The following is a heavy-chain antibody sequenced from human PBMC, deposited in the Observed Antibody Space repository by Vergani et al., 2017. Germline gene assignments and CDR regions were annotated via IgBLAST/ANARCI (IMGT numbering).Heavy chain of an antibody. Sequence: QVQLQESGPGLVKPSQTLSLTCTVPGDSLSSRDHYRSWPRQRSDKGLEWVGHIFRSGTTYYNPSLKSRLIMSVDTSKNQFSLKLTSVTAADTAMYYCARENVVIARIFDFWGQGTLVTVSS. CDR1: GDSLSSRDHY. CDR3: ARENVVIARIFDF. CDR2: IFRSGTT. D-gene: IGHD2-21*01. V-gene: IGHV4-31*03. J-gene: IGHJ4*02.